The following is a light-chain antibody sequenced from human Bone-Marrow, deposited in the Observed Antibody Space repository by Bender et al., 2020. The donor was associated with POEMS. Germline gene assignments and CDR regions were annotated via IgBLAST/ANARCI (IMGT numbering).Light chain of an antibody. V-gene: IGLV2-14*03. CDR1: TNDIGGFNS. Sequence: QTALTQPASVSGSPGQSITISCTGSTNDIGGFNSVSWYQQHPGRAPQLIIYDVTKRPSGVSDRFSGSKSGNTASLTISGLQAEDEADYYCSSYTRITTWVFGGGTKLTVL. CDR2: DVT. CDR3: SSYTRITTWV. J-gene: IGLJ3*02.